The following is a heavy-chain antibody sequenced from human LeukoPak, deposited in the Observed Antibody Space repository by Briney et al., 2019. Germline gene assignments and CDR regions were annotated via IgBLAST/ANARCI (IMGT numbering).Heavy chain of an antibody. CDR2: ISPDGGNK. J-gene: IGHJ4*02. CDR1: GFTFSSYS. V-gene: IGHV3-30-3*01. CDR3: ARDSLGDYYFDS. D-gene: IGHD4-17*01. Sequence: GGSLRLSCAASGFTFSSYSMHWVRQAPGKGLEWVTIISPDGGNKLYADSVKGRFTISRDNSKNTLSLQMNSLRPEDTAVYFCARDSLGDYYFDSWGQGTLVSVSS.